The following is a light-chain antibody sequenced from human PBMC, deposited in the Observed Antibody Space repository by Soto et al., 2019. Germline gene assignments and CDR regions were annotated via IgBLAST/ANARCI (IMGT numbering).Light chain of an antibody. CDR3: QLYGSPSWT. Sequence: IVLTQSPGTLSLSSGERATFSGRASQSVTSNYLAWYQQKPGQAPRILIFAESSRATGIPDKFSGSGSGTDFTLTISRLEPDDFAVYYCQLYGSPSWTVGPVTKVEIK. J-gene: IGKJ1*01. CDR2: AES. CDR1: QSVTSNY. V-gene: IGKV3-20*01.